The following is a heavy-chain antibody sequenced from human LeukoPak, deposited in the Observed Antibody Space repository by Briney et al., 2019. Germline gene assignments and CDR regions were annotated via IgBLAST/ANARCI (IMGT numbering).Heavy chain of an antibody. CDR3: ARTVMVRTAFDY. D-gene: IGHD3-10*01. CDR1: GGSITSYK. CDR2: IYTSGST. V-gene: IGHV4-4*07. Sequence: SETLSLTCSVSGGSITSYKWSWIRQPAGKGLEWIGRIYTSGSTNYNPSLKSRVTMSVDTSKNQFSLKLSSVTAADTAVYYCARTVMVRTAFDYWGQGTLVTVSS. J-gene: IGHJ4*02.